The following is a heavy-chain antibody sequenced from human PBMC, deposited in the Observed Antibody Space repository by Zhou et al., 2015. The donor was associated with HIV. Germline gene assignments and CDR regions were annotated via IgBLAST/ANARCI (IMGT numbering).Heavy chain of an antibody. CDR1: GGTFNNYA. CDR2: IIPIFGTV. CDR3: ARTYGDYGFRWFDP. D-gene: IGHD4-17*01. V-gene: IGHV1-69*06. Sequence: QVLLVQSGAEVKKPGSSVKVSCEASGGTFNNYAVSWVRQAPGQGLEWMGAIIPIFGTVKYAQKFQGRVTLTADRSTNTAYMEMRSLRSEDTAVYYCARTYGDYGFRWFDPWGQGTLVTVSS. J-gene: IGHJ5*02.